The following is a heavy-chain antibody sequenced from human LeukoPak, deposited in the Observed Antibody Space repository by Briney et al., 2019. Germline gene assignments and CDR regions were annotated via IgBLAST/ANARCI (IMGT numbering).Heavy chain of an antibody. CDR1: GGSFSGYY. V-gene: IGHV4-34*01. Sequence: SETLSLTCAVYGGSFSGYYWSWIRQPPGRGLEWIGEINHSGSTNYNPSLKSRVTISVDTSKNQFSLKLSSVTAADTAVYYCARGPTIFGLYNWFDPWGQGTLVTVSS. CDR3: ARGPTIFGLYNWFDP. J-gene: IGHJ5*02. CDR2: INHSGST. D-gene: IGHD3-3*01.